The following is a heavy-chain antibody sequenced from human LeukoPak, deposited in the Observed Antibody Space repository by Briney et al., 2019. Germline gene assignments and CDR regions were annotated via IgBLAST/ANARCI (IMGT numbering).Heavy chain of an antibody. CDR2: ISSSSSSI. J-gene: IGHJ2*01. CDR1: GFTFSSYR. Sequence: GGSLRLSCAGSGFTFSSYRMNWVRQAPGKGLDWVSSISSSSSSIYYADSMKGRFTISRDNVKNLLFLQMNSLRAEDTAIYYCARDRKGRTYGDPYWFFDLWGRGTLVTVSS. V-gene: IGHV3-21*06. D-gene: IGHD4-17*01. CDR3: ARDRKGRTYGDPYWFFDL.